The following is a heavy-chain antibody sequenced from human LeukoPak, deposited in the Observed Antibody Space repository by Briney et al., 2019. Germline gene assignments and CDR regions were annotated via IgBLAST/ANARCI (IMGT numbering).Heavy chain of an antibody. CDR3: ARDLDY. J-gene: IGHJ4*02. V-gene: IGHV3-30-3*01. CDR1: GFTFSSYA. CDR2: ISYDGSNK. Sequence: PGWSLRLSCAASGFTFSSYAMHWVRQAPGKGLEWVAVISYDGSNKYYADSVKGRFTISRDNSKNTLYLQMNSLRAEDTAVYYCARDLDYWGQGTLVTVSS.